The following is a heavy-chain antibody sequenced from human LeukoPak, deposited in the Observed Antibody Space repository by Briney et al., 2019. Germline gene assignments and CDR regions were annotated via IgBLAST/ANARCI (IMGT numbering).Heavy chain of an antibody. V-gene: IGHV1-69*04. CDR3: ARDRGSGSGNYQGTLFEP. CDR2: IIPVVDKA. J-gene: IGHJ5*02. CDR1: GGTLSSYA. Sequence: TPVKVSCKASGGTLSSYAITWVRQAPGQGLEWMGRIIPVVDKADYAQKFQGRVTITAAKSTTTVYMEMSSLISEDTAVYYCARDRGSGSGNYQGTLFEPWGQGTLVIVSS. D-gene: IGHD3-10*01.